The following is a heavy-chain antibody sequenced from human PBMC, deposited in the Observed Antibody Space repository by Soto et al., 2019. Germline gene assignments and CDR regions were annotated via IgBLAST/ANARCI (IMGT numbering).Heavy chain of an antibody. CDR2: IYYTGKT. Sequence: SETLSLTCSVSGDYIHVGGYYWTWIRQRPGKGLEWMGYIYYTGKTYYNPSLESRLTMSVGRSKNQFSLRLTSVTAADTAVYFCGRDLTSNANCIDPWGQGTLVTVSS. CDR3: GRDLTSNANCIDP. D-gene: IGHD2-2*01. CDR1: GDYIHVGGYY. V-gene: IGHV4-30-4*01. J-gene: IGHJ5*02.